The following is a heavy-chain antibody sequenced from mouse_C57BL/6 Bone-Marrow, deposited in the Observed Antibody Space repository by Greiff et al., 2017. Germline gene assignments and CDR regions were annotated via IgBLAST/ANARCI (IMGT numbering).Heavy chain of an antibody. CDR1: GFSFNTYA. CDR2: IRSKSNNYAT. D-gene: IGHD2-4*01. J-gene: IGHJ2*01. CDR3: VRHDDYDDVAYYYDY. Sequence: EVKLVESGGGLVQPKGSLKLSCAASGFSFNTYAMNWVRQAPRKGLEWVARIRSKSNNYATYYADSVKDRFTISRDESESMLYLQMNNLKTEDTAMYYCVRHDDYDDVAYYYDYWGQGTTLTVSA. V-gene: IGHV10-1*01.